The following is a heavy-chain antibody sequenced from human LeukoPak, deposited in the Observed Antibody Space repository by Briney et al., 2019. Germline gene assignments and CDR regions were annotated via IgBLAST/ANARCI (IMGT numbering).Heavy chain of an antibody. V-gene: IGHV3-73*01. CDR3: TTDILVTTSKYYMDV. J-gene: IGHJ6*03. CDR2: IRSKANSYAT. CDR1: GFTFSGSA. Sequence: RPGGSLRLSCAASGFTFSGSAMHWVRQASGKGLEWVGRIRSKANSYATAYAASVKGRFTISRDDSKNTAYLQMNSLKTEDTAVYYCTTDILVTTSKYYMDVWGKGTTVTVSS. D-gene: IGHD4-11*01.